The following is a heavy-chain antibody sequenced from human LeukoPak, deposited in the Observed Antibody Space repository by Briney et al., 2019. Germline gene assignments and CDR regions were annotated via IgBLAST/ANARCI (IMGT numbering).Heavy chain of an antibody. Sequence: GGSLRLSCEASGFTFSTFAMIWVRQPPGKGLEWVANIKKDGSEKYYVDSVKGRFTISRDNAKTSLYLQMNSLRAEDTAVYYCARDLSGVTGYTYGRGIDYWGQGTLVTVSS. J-gene: IGHJ4*02. D-gene: IGHD5-18*01. CDR2: IKKDGSEK. CDR1: GFTFSTFA. CDR3: ARDLSGVTGYTYGRGIDY. V-gene: IGHV3-7*01.